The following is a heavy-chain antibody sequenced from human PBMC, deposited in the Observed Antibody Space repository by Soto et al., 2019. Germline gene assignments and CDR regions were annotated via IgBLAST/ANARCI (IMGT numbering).Heavy chain of an antibody. CDR1: GFNFSRYT. V-gene: IGHV3-21*01. CDR2: INSGSLYI. CDR3: ARVYGCTNTTCHYYFDS. J-gene: IGHJ4*01. D-gene: IGHD2-8*01. Sequence: PGGSLRLSCVVSGFNFSRYTMHWVRQGPGKGLEWVSSINSGSLYIYYADSVKGRFTVSRDNAKNSVYLQVDSLRAEDTAVYYCARVYGCTNTTCHYYFDSWGRGSLVTVSS.